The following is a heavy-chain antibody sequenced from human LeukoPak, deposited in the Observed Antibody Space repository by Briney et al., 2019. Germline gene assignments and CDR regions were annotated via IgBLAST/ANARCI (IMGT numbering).Heavy chain of an antibody. V-gene: IGHV3-74*01. J-gene: IGHJ4*02. D-gene: IGHD2-21*02. CDR1: GFTFSTYP. Sequence: GGSLRLSCAASGFTFSTYPMHWVRQAPGKGLVWVSRSNSDASRTIYADSVKGRFTISRDNAKNTLYLQMNSLRAEDTAVYYCARDGEAYCGGDCYFNYWGQGTLVTVSS. CDR3: ARDGEAYCGGDCYFNY. CDR2: SNSDASRT.